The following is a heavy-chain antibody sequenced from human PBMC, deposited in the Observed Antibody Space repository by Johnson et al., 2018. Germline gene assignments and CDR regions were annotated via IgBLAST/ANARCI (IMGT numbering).Heavy chain of an antibody. CDR1: GFTFSSYA. CDR3: AKVVIARYFDY. D-gene: IGHD2-21*01. J-gene: IGHJ4*02. Sequence: EVQLLESGGGLVQPGGSLRLSCAASGFTFSSYALSWVRQAPGKGLEWVSGISGSGGTTYYADSVKGRFTISRDNTRNTLYLQMNSLRADDTAVYYCAKVVIARYFDYWGQGTLVTVSS. CDR2: ISGSGGTT. V-gene: IGHV3-23*01.